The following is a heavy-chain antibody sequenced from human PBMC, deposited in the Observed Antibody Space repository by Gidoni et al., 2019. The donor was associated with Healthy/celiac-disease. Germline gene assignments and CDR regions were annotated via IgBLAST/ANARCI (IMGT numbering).Heavy chain of an antibody. Sequence: QVQLVQSGAEVKKPGASVKVSCKASGYTFTSYGISWVRQAPGQGLEWMGWISAYNGNTNYAQKLQGRVTMTTDTSTSTAYMELRSLRSDDTAVYYCARMGAGLPYYYDSSGDDAFDIWGQGTMVTVSS. D-gene: IGHD3-22*01. CDR2: ISAYNGNT. CDR3: ARMGAGLPYYYDSSGDDAFDI. V-gene: IGHV1-18*01. J-gene: IGHJ3*02. CDR1: GYTFTSYG.